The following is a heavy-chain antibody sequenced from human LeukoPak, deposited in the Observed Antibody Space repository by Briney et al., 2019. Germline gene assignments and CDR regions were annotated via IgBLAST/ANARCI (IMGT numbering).Heavy chain of an antibody. CDR1: GFTFSSYS. CDR3: ARDSRQSSGLDY. J-gene: IGHJ4*02. CDR2: ISYDGSNK. Sequence: PGGSLRLSCAASGFTFSSYSMNWVRQAPGKGLEWVAVISYDGSNKYYADSVKGRFTISRDNSKNTLYLQMNSLRAEDTAVYYCARDSRQSSGLDYWGQGTLVTVSS. V-gene: IGHV3-30*03. D-gene: IGHD3-22*01.